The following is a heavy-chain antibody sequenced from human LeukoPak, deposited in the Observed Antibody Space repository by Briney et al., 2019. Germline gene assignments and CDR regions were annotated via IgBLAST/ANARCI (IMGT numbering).Heavy chain of an antibody. J-gene: IGHJ4*02. D-gene: IGHD5-12*01. CDR1: GFTFNNYA. V-gene: IGHV3-23*01. CDR2: VSGSGGST. Sequence: PGGSLRLSCAASGFTFNNYAMSWVRQAPGKGLEWVSTVSGSGGSTYYADSVKGRFTISRDNSKNTLYLQMNSLRAGDTATYYCAKDGGGYEFALWGQGTQVTVSS. CDR3: AKDGGGYEFAL.